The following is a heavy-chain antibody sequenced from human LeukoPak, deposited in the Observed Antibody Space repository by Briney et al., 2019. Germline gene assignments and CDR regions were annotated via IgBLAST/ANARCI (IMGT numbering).Heavy chain of an antibody. CDR2: ISGSGGST. CDR3: AKDTTYYYDSSGYDDAFDI. CDR1: GFTFSSYA. D-gene: IGHD3-22*01. J-gene: IGHJ3*02. V-gene: IGHV3-23*01. Sequence: GGSLRLSCAASGFTFSSYAMSWVRQAPGKGLEWVSAISGSGGSTYYADSVKGRFTISRDNPKNTLYLQMNSLRAEDTAVYYCAKDTTYYYDSSGYDDAFDIWGQGTMVTVSS.